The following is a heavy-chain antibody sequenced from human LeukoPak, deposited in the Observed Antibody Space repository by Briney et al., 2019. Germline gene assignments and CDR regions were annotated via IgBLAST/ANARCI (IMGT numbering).Heavy chain of an antibody. D-gene: IGHD2-2*01. CDR2: INPNSGGT. CDR3: ARASPYCSSTSCYADDAFDI. V-gene: IGHV1-2*04. CDR1: GGTFSSYA. Sequence: GASVKVSCKASGGTFSSYAISWVRQAPGQGLEWMGGINPNSGGTNYAQKFQGWVTMTRDASISTAYMELSRLRSDDTAVYYCARASPYCSSTSCYADDAFDIWGQGTMVTVSS. J-gene: IGHJ3*02.